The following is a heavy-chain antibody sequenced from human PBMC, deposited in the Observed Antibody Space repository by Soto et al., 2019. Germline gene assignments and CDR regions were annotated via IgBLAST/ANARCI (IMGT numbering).Heavy chain of an antibody. CDR2: IYYSGST. CDR3: ATGDDILTGYYPY. J-gene: IGHJ4*02. D-gene: IGHD3-9*01. CDR1: GGSISSYY. Sequence: PSETLSLTCTVSGGSISSYYWSWIRQPPGKGLEWIGYIYYSGSTNYNPSLKSRVTISVDTSKNQFSLKLSSVTAADTAVYYCATGDDILTGYYPYWGQGTLVTVSS. V-gene: IGHV4-59*08.